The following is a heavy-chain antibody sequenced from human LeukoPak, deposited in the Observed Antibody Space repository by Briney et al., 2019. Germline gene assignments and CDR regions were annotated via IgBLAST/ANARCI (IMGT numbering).Heavy chain of an antibody. CDR1: GFTFSSYA. V-gene: IGHV3-23*01. D-gene: IGHD3-3*01. Sequence: PGGSLRLSCAASGFTFSSYAMSWVRQAPGKGLEWDSAISGSGGSTYYADSVKGRFTISRDNSKNTLYLQMNSLRAEDTAVYYCAKSGYDFWSGRRDFDYWGQGTLVTVSS. J-gene: IGHJ4*02. CDR2: ISGSGGST. CDR3: AKSGYDFWSGRRDFDY.